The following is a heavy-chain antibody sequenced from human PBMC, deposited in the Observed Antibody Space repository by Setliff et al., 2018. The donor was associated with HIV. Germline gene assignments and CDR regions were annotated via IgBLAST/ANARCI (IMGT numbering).Heavy chain of an antibody. CDR3: ARDRFCSRGSCHEPNWFDP. J-gene: IGHJ5*02. CDR1: GYPFTNFG. Sequence: ASVKVSCKASGYPFTNFGISWVRQAPGQGLEWMAWISVYNGDTNFAQKFQGRVTMTTDTSTGTAYMELRSLRSDDTAVYYCARDRFCSRGSCHEPNWFDPWGQGTLVTVSS. D-gene: IGHD2-15*01. CDR2: ISVYNGDT. V-gene: IGHV1-18*01.